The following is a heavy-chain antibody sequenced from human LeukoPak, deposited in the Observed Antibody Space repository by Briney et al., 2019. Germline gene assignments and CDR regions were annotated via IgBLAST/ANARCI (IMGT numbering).Heavy chain of an antibody. CDR2: IYYSGST. CDR1: GGSISSYY. D-gene: IGHD3-10*01. CDR3: ARVGTYGSGSYLSWLDY. Sequence: SETLSLTCTVSGGSISSYYWSWIRQPPGKGLEWIGYIYYSGSTNYNPSLKSRVTISVDTSKNQFSLELSSVTAADTAVYYCARVGTYGSGSYLSWLDYWGQGTLVTVSS. V-gene: IGHV4-59*01. J-gene: IGHJ4*02.